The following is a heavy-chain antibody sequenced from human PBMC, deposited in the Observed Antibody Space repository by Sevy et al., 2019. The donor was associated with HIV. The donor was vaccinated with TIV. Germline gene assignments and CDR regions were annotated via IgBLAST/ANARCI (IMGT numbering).Heavy chain of an antibody. CDR1: GFTFSSYW. Sequence: GGSLRLSCAASGFTFSSYWMSWVRQAPGKGLEWVANIKQDGSEKYYVDSVKGRFTISRDNAKNSLYLQMNSLRAEDTAVYYCAKTLGAIASPFDYRGQGTLVTVSS. CDR3: AKTLGAIASPFDY. D-gene: IGHD7-27*01. CDR2: IKQDGSEK. J-gene: IGHJ4*02. V-gene: IGHV3-7*01.